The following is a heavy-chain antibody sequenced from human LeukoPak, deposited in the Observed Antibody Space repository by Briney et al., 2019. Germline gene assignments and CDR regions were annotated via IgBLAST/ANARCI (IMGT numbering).Heavy chain of an antibody. V-gene: IGHV3-11*01. CDR3: AKDYYGSGTSMDV. J-gene: IGHJ6*03. CDR1: GFTFSDYY. CDR2: ISSGGSTI. Sequence: GGSLRLSCAVSGFTFSDYYMSWIRQAPGKGLEWVSYISSGGSTISHADSVKGRFTISRDNAENSLYLQMNSLRAEDTALYYCAKDYYGSGTSMDVWGKGTTVTVSS. D-gene: IGHD3-10*01.